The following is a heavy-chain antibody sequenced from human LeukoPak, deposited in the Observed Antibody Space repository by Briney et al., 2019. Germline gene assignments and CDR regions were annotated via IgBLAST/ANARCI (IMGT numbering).Heavy chain of an antibody. CDR3: ARDRGIAVAGDWYFDL. CDR2: IYTSGST. D-gene: IGHD6-19*01. CDR1: GGSISSYY. J-gene: IGHJ2*01. V-gene: IGHV4-4*07. Sequence: SETLSLTCTVSGGSISSYYWSWIRQPAGKGLEWIGRIYTSGSTNYNPSLKSRVTMSVDTSKNQFSLKLSSVTAADTAVYYCARDRGIAVAGDWYFDLWGRGTLVTVSS.